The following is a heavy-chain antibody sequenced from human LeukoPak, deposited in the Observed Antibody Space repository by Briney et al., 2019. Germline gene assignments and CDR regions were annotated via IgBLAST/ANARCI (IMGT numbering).Heavy chain of an antibody. D-gene: IGHD4-17*01. V-gene: IGHV3-30*18. Sequence: PGGSLRLSCAASGFTFSSYTMNWVRQAPGKGLEWVAVISYDGSNKYYADSVKGRFTISRDNSKNTLYLQMNSLRAEDTAVYYCAKDHDYGDYAPFDYWGQGTLVTVSS. CDR1: GFTFSSYT. CDR3: AKDHDYGDYAPFDY. CDR2: ISYDGSNK. J-gene: IGHJ4*02.